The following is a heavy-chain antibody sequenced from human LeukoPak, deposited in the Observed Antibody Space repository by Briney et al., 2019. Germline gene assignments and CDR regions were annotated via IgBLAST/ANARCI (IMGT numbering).Heavy chain of an antibody. Sequence: SETLSLTCTASGSSISSGSYYWSWIRQPAGKGLEWIGRIYTSGSTNYNPSLKSRVTISVDTSKNQFSLKLSSVTAADTAVYYCARDYCSSTSCYQPGFDPWGQGTLVTVSS. V-gene: IGHV4-61*02. J-gene: IGHJ5*02. CDR3: ARDYCSSTSCYQPGFDP. D-gene: IGHD2-2*01. CDR1: GSSISSGSYY. CDR2: IYTSGST.